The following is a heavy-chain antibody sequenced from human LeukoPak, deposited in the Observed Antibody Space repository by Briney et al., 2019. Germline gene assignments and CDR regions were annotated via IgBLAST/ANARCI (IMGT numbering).Heavy chain of an antibody. Sequence: PGGSLRLSCATSGLIFTNYWMHWVRQAPGEGLVWVSRINSDGSSTIYAESVKGRFTISRDNAKNTVVLQMNSLSAEDTAVYYCATGGAQYYDYWGQGTVVTVSS. V-gene: IGHV3-74*01. CDR3: ATGGAQYYDY. J-gene: IGHJ4*02. CDR1: GLIFTNYW. CDR2: INSDGSST. D-gene: IGHD3-10*01.